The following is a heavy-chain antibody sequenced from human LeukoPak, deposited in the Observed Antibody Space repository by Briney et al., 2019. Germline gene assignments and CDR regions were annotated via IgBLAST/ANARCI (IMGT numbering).Heavy chain of an antibody. J-gene: IGHJ4*02. V-gene: IGHV4-4*02. Sequence: PSETLSLTCAVSGGSISNSHWWSWVRQPPGKGLEWIGQIYHSGKTNYNLSLKTRATISVDKSKNQFSLKVRSVTAADTAVYYCARSPQFSSSWFYFDYWGQGTLVTVSS. CDR1: GGSISNSHW. D-gene: IGHD6-13*01. CDR2: IYHSGKT. CDR3: ARSPQFSSSWFYFDY.